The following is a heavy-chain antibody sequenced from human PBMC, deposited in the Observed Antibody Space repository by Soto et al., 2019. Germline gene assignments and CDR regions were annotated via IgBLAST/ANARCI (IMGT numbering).Heavy chain of an antibody. D-gene: IGHD3-22*01. J-gene: IGHJ6*02. V-gene: IGHV4-30-4*01. CDR3: ARTREHSYDSSGYYYYYYGMDV. CDR1: GGSISSGGYY. CDR2: IYYSGST. Sequence: SETLSLTCAVSGGSISSGGYYWSWIRQPPGKGLEWIGYIYYSGSTYYNPSLKSRVTVSVDTSKNQFSLKLSSVTAADTAVYYCARTREHSYDSSGYYYYYYGMDVWGQGTTVTVSS.